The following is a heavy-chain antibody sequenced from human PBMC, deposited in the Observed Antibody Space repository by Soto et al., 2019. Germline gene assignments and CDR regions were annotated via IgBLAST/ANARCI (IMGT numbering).Heavy chain of an antibody. CDR3: AREANLGY. J-gene: IGHJ4*02. CDR1: GFTFSTYW. V-gene: IGHV3-7*01. Sequence: EVQLVESGGGLVQPGGSLRLSCAASGFTFSTYWMSWVRQAPGQGLQWVANIKQDGTETHYVESVKGRFPISRDNDKNSVFLQMNSLGVEATAVYYCAREANLGYWGQGTLVTVSS. CDR2: IKQDGTET. D-gene: IGHD3-16*01.